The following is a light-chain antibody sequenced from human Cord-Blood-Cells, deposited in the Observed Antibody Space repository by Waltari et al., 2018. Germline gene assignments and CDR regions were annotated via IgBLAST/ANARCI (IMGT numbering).Light chain of an antibody. CDR2: EVS. CDR1: SSDVGGYNY. V-gene: IGLV2-8*01. Sequence: QSALTQPPSASRSPGQSVTISCTGTSSDVGGYNYVSWYQQHPGKAPKLLIYEVSKRPARVPELFSGSKSGNTASLTVSGLQAEDEADYYCSSYAGSNNYVFGTGTKVTVL. J-gene: IGLJ1*01. CDR3: SSYAGSNNYV.